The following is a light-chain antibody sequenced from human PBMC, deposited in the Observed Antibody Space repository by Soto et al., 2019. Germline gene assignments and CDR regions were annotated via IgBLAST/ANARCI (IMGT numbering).Light chain of an antibody. CDR2: EGS. J-gene: IGLJ2*01. V-gene: IGLV2-23*01. Sequence: QSVLTQPASVSGSPGQSITISCTGTSSDVGSYNLVSWYQQHPGKAPKLMIYEGSKRPSGVSNRFSGSKSGNTASLTFSGLQAEDDADYYCCSDAGSSFGGGTKLTVL. CDR1: SSDVGSYNL. CDR3: CSDAGSS.